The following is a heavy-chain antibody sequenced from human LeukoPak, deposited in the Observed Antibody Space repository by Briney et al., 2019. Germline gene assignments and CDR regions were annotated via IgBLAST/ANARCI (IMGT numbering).Heavy chain of an antibody. D-gene: IGHD5-24*01. CDR1: GYFISSGYY. CDR3: AIHNLRDGYNW. Sequence: KPWETQSLPCTVCGYFISSGYYWGWIRPPPGKGLEWIGSIYHSGSTYYNPSLKSRVTISVDLSKNPFSLKLSSVTAADTAVYYCAIHNLRDGYNWWGQGTLVTVSS. J-gene: IGHJ4*02. CDR2: IYHSGST. V-gene: IGHV4-38-2*02.